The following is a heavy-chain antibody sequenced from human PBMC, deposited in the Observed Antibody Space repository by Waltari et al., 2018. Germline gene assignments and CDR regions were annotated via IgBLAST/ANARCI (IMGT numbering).Heavy chain of an antibody. CDR1: GGSIRTYY. CDR3: ARVGLHSGYDHLDY. Sequence: QVQLQESGPGLLKPSETLSLICTVSGGSIRTYYWCWVRPPAGKGLEWIGRIYGSGSTSYNPSLMSRLTMSVDRSKNQFSLKLSSVTTADTAVYYCARVGLHSGYDHLDYWGQGTLVTVSS. CDR2: IYGSGST. V-gene: IGHV4-4*07. D-gene: IGHD5-12*01. J-gene: IGHJ4*02.